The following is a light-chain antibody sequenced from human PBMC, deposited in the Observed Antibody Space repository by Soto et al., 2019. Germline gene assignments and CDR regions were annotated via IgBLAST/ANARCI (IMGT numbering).Light chain of an antibody. CDR1: QSVNSN. V-gene: IGKV3-15*01. J-gene: IGKJ3*01. CDR3: QQYNNWPFT. CDR2: GAS. Sequence: EIMMTQSPVTLSVSPGERVTLSCRASQSVNSNLAWYQQKPGQAPRLLIYGASTRATGIPASFIGNGSGTEFPLTASSLQPEDFAVYYCQQYNNWPFTFGPGTKGDIK.